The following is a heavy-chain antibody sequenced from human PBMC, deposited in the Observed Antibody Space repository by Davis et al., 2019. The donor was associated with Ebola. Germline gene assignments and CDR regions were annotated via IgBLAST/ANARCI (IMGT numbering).Heavy chain of an antibody. J-gene: IGHJ6*02. D-gene: IGHD7-27*01. CDR1: GGTFSSYA. V-gene: IGHV1-69*04. CDR3: ARETGLRSYGMDV. Sequence: SVKVSCKASGGTFSSYAISWVRQAPGQGLEWMGRIIPILGIANYAQKFQGRVTITADESTSTAYMELSSLRSEDTAVYYCARETGLRSYGMDVWGQGTTVTVSS. CDR2: IIPILGIA.